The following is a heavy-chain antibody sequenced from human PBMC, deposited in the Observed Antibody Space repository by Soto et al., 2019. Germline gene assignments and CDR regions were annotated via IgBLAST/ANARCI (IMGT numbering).Heavy chain of an antibody. Sequence: SVELSCKDSGFAFADSAVRWVRQARGQRLEWIGRIVVDSGNTKYAQRFTERVTISWDMSTTTAFMELRSLRSEDTAVYYCATANNTSPFDFWGLGTLVTVSS. CDR2: IVVDSGNT. V-gene: IGHV1-58*01. CDR1: GFAFADSA. J-gene: IGHJ4*02. D-gene: IGHD1-26*01. CDR3: ATANNTSPFDF.